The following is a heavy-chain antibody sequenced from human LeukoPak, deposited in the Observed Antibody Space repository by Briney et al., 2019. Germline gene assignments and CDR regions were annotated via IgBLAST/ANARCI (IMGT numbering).Heavy chain of an antibody. CDR2: ISYDGSNQ. Sequence: GGSLRLSCAASRFIFSRFGMHWVRQAPGKGLEWVAVISYDGSNQYYADSVKGRFTISRDNSKNTLYLQMNSLRAEDTAVYYCARVRGRLLDYWGQGTLVTVSS. CDR3: ARVRGRLLDY. J-gene: IGHJ4*02. V-gene: IGHV3-30*03. D-gene: IGHD3-10*01. CDR1: RFIFSRFG.